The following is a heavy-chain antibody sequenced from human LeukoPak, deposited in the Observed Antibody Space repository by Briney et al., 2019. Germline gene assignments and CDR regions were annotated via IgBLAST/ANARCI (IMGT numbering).Heavy chain of an antibody. J-gene: IGHJ6*02. V-gene: IGHV7-4-1*02. CDR2: INTNTGNP. D-gene: IGHD2-15*01. Sequence: ASVKVSCKASGYTFTSYAMNWVRQAPGQGLEWMGWINTNTGNPTYAQGSTGRFVFSLDTSVSTAYLQISSLKAEDTAVYYCARGGLTRWYYYYYGMDVWGQGTTVTVSS. CDR3: ARGGLTRWYYYYYGMDV. CDR1: GYTFTSYA.